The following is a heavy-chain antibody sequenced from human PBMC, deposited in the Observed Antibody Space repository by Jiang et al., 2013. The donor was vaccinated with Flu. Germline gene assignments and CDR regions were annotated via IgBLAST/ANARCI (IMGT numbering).Heavy chain of an antibody. D-gene: IGHD4-17*01. CDR1: GFSLSTSGMC. J-gene: IGHJ4*02. Sequence: KPTQTLTLTCTFSGFSLSTSGMCVSWIRQPPGKALEWLARIDWDDDKYYSTSLKSRLTITKGTSKNQVVLTMTNMDPMDTGTYYCARYDYGDYYFDNWGQGTLVTVS. V-gene: IGHV2-70*11. CDR2: IDWDDDK. CDR3: ARYDYGDYYFDN.